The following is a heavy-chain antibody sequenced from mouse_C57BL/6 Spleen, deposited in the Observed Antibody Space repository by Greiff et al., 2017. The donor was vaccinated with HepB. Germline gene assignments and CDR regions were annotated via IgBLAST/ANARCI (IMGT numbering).Heavy chain of an antibody. D-gene: IGHD2-3*01. CDR2: IYPGSGST. CDR3: ARAGGYDGYYPDYYDMDY. Sequence: VQLQQPGAELVKPGASVKMSCKASGYTFTSYWITWVKQRPGQGLEWIGDIYPGSGSTNYNEKFKSKATLTVDTSSSTAYMQLSSLTSEDSAVYDCARAGGYDGYYPDYYDMDYWGQGTSVTVSS. V-gene: IGHV1-55*01. CDR1: GYTFTSYW. J-gene: IGHJ4*01.